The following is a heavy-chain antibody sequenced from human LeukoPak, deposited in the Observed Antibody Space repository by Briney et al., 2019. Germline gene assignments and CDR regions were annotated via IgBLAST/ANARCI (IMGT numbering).Heavy chain of an antibody. Sequence: SVKVSCKASGGTFSSYAISWVRQAPGQGLEWMGGIIPIFGKANYAQKFQDRVTITADESTSAAYMERAGLRSEEPSVYYWRGNRTVSVGLWGWGKGTTVT. J-gene: IGHJ6*03. CDR1: GGTFSSYA. CDR2: IIPIFGKA. V-gene: IGHV1-69*01. CDR3: RGNRTVSVGLWG. D-gene: IGHD3-16*01.